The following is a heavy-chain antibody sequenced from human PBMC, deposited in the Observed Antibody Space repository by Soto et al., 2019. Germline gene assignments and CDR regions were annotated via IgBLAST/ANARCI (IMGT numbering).Heavy chain of an antibody. Sequence: QVQLQESGPGLVKPSETLSLSCAVSGDSISSYYCMWIRQPPGKGLESIDYLYYGRSANYNPSLKSRVTLSVDTSTNQCSLTLSSMTAADTAVYYCALRSMAVVPEYWGQGTLVTVSS. CDR1: GDSISSYY. CDR3: ALRSMAVVPEY. J-gene: IGHJ4*02. D-gene: IGHD3-22*01. V-gene: IGHV4-59*01. CDR2: LYYGRSA.